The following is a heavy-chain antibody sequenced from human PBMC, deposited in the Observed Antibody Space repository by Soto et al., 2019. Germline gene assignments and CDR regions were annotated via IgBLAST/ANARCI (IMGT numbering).Heavy chain of an antibody. D-gene: IGHD6-6*01. V-gene: IGHV3-11*01. CDR2: ISSSGSTI. CDR1: GFTFSDYY. CDR3: ARTRIAARTTQKNYYYYYGMDV. J-gene: IGHJ6*02. Sequence: GGSLRLSCAASGFTFSDYYMSWIRQAPGKGLEWVSYISSSGSTIYYADSVKGRFTISRDNAKNSLYLQMNSLRAEDTAVYYCARTRIAARTTQKNYYYYYGMDVWGQGTTVTVSS.